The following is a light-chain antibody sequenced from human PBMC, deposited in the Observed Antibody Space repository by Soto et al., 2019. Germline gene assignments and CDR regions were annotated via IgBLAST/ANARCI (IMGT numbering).Light chain of an antibody. CDR2: GPS. Sequence: EFVLTQSPGTLSLSPGERATLSCRASQTVRNNYLAWYQQKPGQVPRLLIYGPSNRATGVSIRFSGSGSGTEFTLTISSLQSEDFAVYYCLQYHYWWTFGQGTKGDIK. V-gene: IGKV3-15*01. CDR1: QTVRNN. CDR3: LQYHYWWT. J-gene: IGKJ1*01.